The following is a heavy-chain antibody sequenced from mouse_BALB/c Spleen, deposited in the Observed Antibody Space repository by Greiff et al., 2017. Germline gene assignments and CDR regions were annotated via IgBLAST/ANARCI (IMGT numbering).Heavy chain of an antibody. D-gene: IGHD3-3*01. J-gene: IGHJ4*01. Sequence: EVQLQQSGPGLVKPSQSLSLTCTVTGYSITSDYVWYWTRQLPGNQLVWMGYISYSGSTCYNQPIKSRISITRDTSKNQFFLQLNSVTTEDTATYCGGRWGMGLALDYWGQGTTVTVSS. CDR3: GRWGMGLALDY. V-gene: IGHV3-2*02. CDR2: ISYSGST. CDR1: GYSITSDYV.